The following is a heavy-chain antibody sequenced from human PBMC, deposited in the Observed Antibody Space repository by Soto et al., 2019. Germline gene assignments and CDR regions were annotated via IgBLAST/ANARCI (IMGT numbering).Heavy chain of an antibody. D-gene: IGHD2-21*02. J-gene: IGHJ4*02. CDR3: ARYRPDCGDYFDY. Sequence: SETLSLTCTVSGGSISSYYWSWIRQPPGKGLEWIGYIYYSGSTNYNPSLKSRVTISVDTSKNQFSLKLSSVTAADTAVYYCARYRPDCGDYFDYWGQGTLVTVSS. CDR2: IYYSGST. CDR1: GGSISSYY. V-gene: IGHV4-59*01.